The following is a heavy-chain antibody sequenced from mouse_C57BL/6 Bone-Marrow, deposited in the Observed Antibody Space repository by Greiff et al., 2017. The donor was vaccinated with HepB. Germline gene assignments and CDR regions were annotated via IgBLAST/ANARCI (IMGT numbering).Heavy chain of an antibody. CDR2: IYPRSGNT. Sequence: VQLVESGAELARPGASVKLSCKASGYTFTSYGISWVKQRTGQGLEWIGEIYPRSGNTYYNEKFKGKATLTADKSSSTAYMELRSLTSEDSAVYFCARYGITRDYWGQGTTLTVSS. CDR1: GYTFTSYG. CDR3: ARYGITRDY. D-gene: IGHD1-1*01. J-gene: IGHJ2*01. V-gene: IGHV1-81*01.